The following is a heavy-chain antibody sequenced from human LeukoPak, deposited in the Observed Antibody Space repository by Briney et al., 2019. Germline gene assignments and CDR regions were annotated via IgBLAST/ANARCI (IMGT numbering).Heavy chain of an antibody. CDR1: GGSFSGYY. V-gene: IGHV4-34*01. Sequence: SETLSLTCAVYGGSFSGYYWSWIRQPPGKGLEWIGEINHSGSTNYNPSLKSRVTISVDTSKNQFSLKLSSVTAADTAVYYCASGSRLYYYGSGSYFDYWGQGTLVTVSS. CDR2: INHSGST. CDR3: ASGSRLYYYGSGSYFDY. J-gene: IGHJ4*02. D-gene: IGHD3-10*01.